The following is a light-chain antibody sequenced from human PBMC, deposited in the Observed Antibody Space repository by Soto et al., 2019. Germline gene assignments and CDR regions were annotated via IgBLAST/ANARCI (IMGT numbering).Light chain of an antibody. V-gene: IGLV2-14*01. CDR1: SRDVGGYNY. CDR2: DVS. Sequence: QSVLTQPASVSGSPGQSITISCTGTSRDVGGYNYVSWYQQHPGKAPKLMIYDVSNRPSGVSNRFSGSKSGNTASLTISGLQAEDEADYYCSSYTSSSKGVFGTRTKVTVL. J-gene: IGLJ1*01. CDR3: SSYTSSSKGV.